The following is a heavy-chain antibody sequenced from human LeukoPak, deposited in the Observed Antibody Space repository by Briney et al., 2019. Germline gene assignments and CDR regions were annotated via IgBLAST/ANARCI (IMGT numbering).Heavy chain of an antibody. J-gene: IGHJ4*02. CDR2: INPNSGGT. V-gene: IGHV1-2*02. Sequence: ASVKVSCKASGYTFTGYYMHWVRQAPGQGLEWMGWINPNSGGTNYAQKFQGRVTMTRDTSISTAYMELSRLRSDDTAMYYCARGKDGYGYYFDYWGQGTRVTVS. CDR3: ARGKDGYGYYFDY. D-gene: IGHD5-24*01. CDR1: GYTFTGYY.